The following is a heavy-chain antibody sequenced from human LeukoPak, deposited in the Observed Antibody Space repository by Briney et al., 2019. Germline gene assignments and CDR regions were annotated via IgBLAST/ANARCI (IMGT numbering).Heavy chain of an antibody. J-gene: IGHJ5*02. CDR2: IKSKTDGWTT. D-gene: IGHD2-8*02. CDR3: ASLSTGWLDN. V-gene: IGHV3-15*01. Sequence: PGGSLRLSCAATGFTFNTAWMIWVRQAPGKGLECLGRIKSKTDGWTTEYAAPVKGRFTLSRDDSKNTLYLEMSGLKTDETAMYYCASLSTGWLDNWGQGTLVTVSS. CDR1: GFTFNTAW.